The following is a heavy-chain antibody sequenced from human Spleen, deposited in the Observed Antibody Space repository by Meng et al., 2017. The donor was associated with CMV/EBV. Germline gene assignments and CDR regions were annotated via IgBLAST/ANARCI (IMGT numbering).Heavy chain of an antibody. CDR1: SYV. CDR3: ARDRRGDSSGYVFGTGYFDL. Sequence: SYVMHWVRQAPGKGLEWVTFILSDGSNKYYADPVKGRFTISRDNSKNTLYLQMNSLRAEDTAVYYCARDRRGDSSGYVFGTGYFDLWGRGTPVTVSS. D-gene: IGHD3-22*01. V-gene: IGHV3-30*14. CDR2: ILSDGSNK. J-gene: IGHJ2*01.